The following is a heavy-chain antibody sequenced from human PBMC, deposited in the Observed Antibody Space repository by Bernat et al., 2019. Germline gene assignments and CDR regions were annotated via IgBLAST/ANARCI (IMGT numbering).Heavy chain of an antibody. J-gene: IGHJ4*02. CDR1: GFTFSSYS. D-gene: IGHD6-19*01. CDR3: ARVAGASWDY. CDR2: ISSSGSYI. Sequence: EVQLVESGGGLVQPGGSLRLSCAASGFTFSSYSMHWVRQAPGKGLEWVSSISSSGSYIYYADSVKGRFTISRDNAKNSLYLQMNSLRAEDSAVYYCARVAGASWDYWGQGTLVTVSS. V-gene: IGHV3-21*01.